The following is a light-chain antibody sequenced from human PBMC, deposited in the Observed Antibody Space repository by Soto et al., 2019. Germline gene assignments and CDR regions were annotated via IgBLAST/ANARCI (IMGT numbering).Light chain of an antibody. CDR1: QSISSW. Sequence: DIQMTQSPSTLSASVGDRVTITCRASQSISSWLAWYQQKPGKAPKLLIYKASTLESGVPSRFSGSGSRTEFSLTIGCVQPDDFATYYCQQYKSFSSSTFGPGTKVDFK. CDR2: KAS. CDR3: QQYKSFSSST. V-gene: IGKV1-5*03. J-gene: IGKJ3*01.